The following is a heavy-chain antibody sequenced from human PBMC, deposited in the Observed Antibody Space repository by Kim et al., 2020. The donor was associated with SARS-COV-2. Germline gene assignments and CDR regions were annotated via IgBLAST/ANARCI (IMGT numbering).Heavy chain of an antibody. Sequence: ASVKVSCKVSGYTLTELSMHWVRQAPGKGLEWMGGFDPEDGETIYAQKFQGIVTMTEDTSTDTAYMELSSLRSEDTAVYYCATGVAVAGTPVDYYYYYGMDVWGQGTTVTVSS. CDR2: FDPEDGET. CDR1: GYTLTELS. CDR3: ATGVAVAGTPVDYYYYYGMDV. V-gene: IGHV1-24*01. J-gene: IGHJ6*02. D-gene: IGHD6-19*01.